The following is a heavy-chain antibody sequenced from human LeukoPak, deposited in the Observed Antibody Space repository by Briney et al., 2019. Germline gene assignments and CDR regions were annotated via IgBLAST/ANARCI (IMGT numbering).Heavy chain of an antibody. V-gene: IGHV4-39*07. Sequence: SETLSLTCTVSGGSISSSSYYWGWIRQPPGKGLEWIGSIYYSGSTYYNPSLKSRVTISVDTSKNQFSLKLSSVTAADTAVYYCARGRPGTMIVVVTQYYFDYWGQGTLVTVSS. D-gene: IGHD3-22*01. CDR1: GGSISSSSYY. CDR3: ARGRPGTMIVVVTQYYFDY. CDR2: IYYSGST. J-gene: IGHJ4*02.